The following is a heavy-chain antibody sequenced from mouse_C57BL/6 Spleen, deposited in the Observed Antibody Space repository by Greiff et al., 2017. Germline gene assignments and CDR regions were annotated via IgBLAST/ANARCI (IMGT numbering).Heavy chain of an antibody. Sequence: VQLQQSGPELVKPGASVKMSCKASGYAFSSSWMKWVKQRPGKGLEWIGRFYPGDGDTNYNGKFKGKATLTADKSSSTAYMQLSSLTSDDSAVXFCASSNSYYFDYWGQGTTLTVSS. J-gene: IGHJ2*01. CDR2: FYPGDGDT. CDR3: ASSNSYYFDY. D-gene: IGHD4-1*01. V-gene: IGHV1-82*01. CDR1: GYAFSSSW.